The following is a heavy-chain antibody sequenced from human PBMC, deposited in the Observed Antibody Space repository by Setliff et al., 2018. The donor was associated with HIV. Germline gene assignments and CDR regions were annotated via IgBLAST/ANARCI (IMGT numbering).Heavy chain of an antibody. Sequence: SETLSLTCTVSGGSISSSSYYWAWVRQPPGKGLEWIGSIYYSGTTYYNPSLKSRVTISVDMSNNQFSLKVTSVTAADTAVYYCMRGRSITIFGVAYFDFWGQGTQVTVSS. V-gene: IGHV4-39*07. D-gene: IGHD3-3*01. CDR3: MRGRSITIFGVAYFDF. J-gene: IGHJ4*02. CDR1: GGSISSSSYY. CDR2: IYYSGTT.